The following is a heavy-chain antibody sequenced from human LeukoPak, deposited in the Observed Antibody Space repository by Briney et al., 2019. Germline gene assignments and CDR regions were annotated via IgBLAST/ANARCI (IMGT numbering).Heavy chain of an antibody. CDR3: ARSPTYYDFWSGYKFIDY. CDR1: GFAFSSYW. D-gene: IGHD3-3*01. V-gene: IGHV3-7*01. J-gene: IGHJ4*02. Sequence: GGSLRLSCAASGFAFSSYWMSWVRQARGKGLEWVANIKHDGSEKYYVDSVKGRFTISRDNVKNSLYLQMNSLRAEDTAVYYCARSPTYYDFWSGYKFIDYWGQGTLVTVSS. CDR2: IKHDGSEK.